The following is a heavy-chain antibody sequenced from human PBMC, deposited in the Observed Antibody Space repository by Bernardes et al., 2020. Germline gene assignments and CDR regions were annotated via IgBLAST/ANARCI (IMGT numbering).Heavy chain of an antibody. Sequence: GWSLSLSCAASGFTFSSYSMNWVRQAPGKGLEWVSYISSSSTIYYADSVKGRFTISRDNAKNSLYLQMNSLRAEDTAVYYCARSRVGTTYHYYYMDVWGKGTTVTVSS. J-gene: IGHJ6*03. D-gene: IGHD4-17*01. CDR1: GFTFSSYS. CDR2: ISSSSTI. CDR3: ARSRVGTTYHYYYMDV. V-gene: IGHV3-48*01.